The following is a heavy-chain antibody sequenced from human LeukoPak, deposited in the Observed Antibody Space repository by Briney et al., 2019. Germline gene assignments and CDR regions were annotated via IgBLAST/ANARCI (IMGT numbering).Heavy chain of an antibody. J-gene: IGHJ3*02. Sequence: SETLSLTCTVSGASITQHYWSWIWQPPGKGLEYIGYFYYDGSTNYTSSVRSRVTILVDTSKNQFTLNLRSVSAADTAKYYCTRGITGHYRSLGGFAFDIWGQGTMVAVSS. CDR1: GASITQHY. D-gene: IGHD3-16*01. V-gene: IGHV4-59*11. CDR3: TRGITGHYRSLGGFAFDI. CDR2: FYYDGST.